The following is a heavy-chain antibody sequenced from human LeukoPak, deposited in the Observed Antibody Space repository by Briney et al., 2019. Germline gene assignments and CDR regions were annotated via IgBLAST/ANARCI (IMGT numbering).Heavy chain of an antibody. CDR3: ARDLTALLYYDFWSGYPDAAFDI. Sequence: PSETLSLTCAVYGGSFSGYYWSWIRQPPGKGLEWIGYIYYSGSTNYNPSLKSRVTISVDTSKNQFSLKLSSVTAADTAVYYCARDLTALLYYDFWSGYPDAAFDIWGQGTMVTVSS. CDR1: GGSFSGYY. D-gene: IGHD3-3*01. J-gene: IGHJ3*02. V-gene: IGHV4-59*01. CDR2: IYYSGST.